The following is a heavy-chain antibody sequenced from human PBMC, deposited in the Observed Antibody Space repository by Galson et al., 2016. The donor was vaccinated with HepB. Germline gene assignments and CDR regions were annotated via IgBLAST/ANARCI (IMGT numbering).Heavy chain of an antibody. Sequence: SLRLSCADSRGTFSTFAMSWVRQALGKGLEWVSTISGDGGRTYSADSVKGRFTISRDNSKKTLYLQMNSLRAEDTAIYYCAKGGFCISASCPLEYWGQGTLVTVSS. CDR3: AKGGFCISASCPLEY. D-gene: IGHD2-2*01. V-gene: IGHV3-23*01. CDR2: ISGDGGRT. CDR1: RGTFSTFA. J-gene: IGHJ4*02.